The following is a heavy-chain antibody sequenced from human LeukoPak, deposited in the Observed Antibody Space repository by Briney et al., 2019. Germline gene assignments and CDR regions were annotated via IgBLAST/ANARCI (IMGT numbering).Heavy chain of an antibody. D-gene: IGHD3-22*01. CDR1: GGSFSGYY. CDR3: ARAGQFAYDSRHPDVIFGY. CDR2: TYYSGST. J-gene: IGHJ4*02. V-gene: IGHV4-31*11. Sequence: SETLSLTCAVYGGSFSGYYWSWIRQHPGKGLEWIGYTYYSGSTYYNPSLKSRVTISVDTSKNQFSLKLSSVTAADTAVYYCARAGQFAYDSRHPDVIFGYWGQGTLVTVSS.